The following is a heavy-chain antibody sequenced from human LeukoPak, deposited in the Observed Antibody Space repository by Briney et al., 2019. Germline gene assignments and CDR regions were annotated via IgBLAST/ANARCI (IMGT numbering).Heavy chain of an antibody. CDR2: IYYSGST. CDR3: ARQHYSSSWGYYYYYMDV. V-gene: IGHV4-39*01. J-gene: IGHJ6*03. CDR1: GGSISSSSCY. Sequence: PSETLSLTCTVSGGSISSSSCYWGWIRQPPGKGLEWIGSIYYSGSTYYNPSLKSRVTISVDTSKNQFSLKLSSVTAADTAVYYCARQHYSSSWGYYYYYMDVWGKGTTVTVSS. D-gene: IGHD6-13*01.